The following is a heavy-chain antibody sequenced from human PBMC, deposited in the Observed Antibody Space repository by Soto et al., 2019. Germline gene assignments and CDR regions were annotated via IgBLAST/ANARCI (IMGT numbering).Heavy chain of an antibody. CDR1: SGSISSSNW. D-gene: IGHD2-2*01. CDR2: IYHSGST. CDR3: ARKVVVPAATAGWFDP. V-gene: IGHV4-4*02. Sequence: SETLSLTCAVSSGSISSSNWWSWVRQPPGKGLEWIGEIYHSGSTNYNPSLKSRVTTSVDKSKNQCSLKLGSVTAADTAVYYCARKVVVPAATAGWFDPWGQGTLVTVSS. J-gene: IGHJ5*02.